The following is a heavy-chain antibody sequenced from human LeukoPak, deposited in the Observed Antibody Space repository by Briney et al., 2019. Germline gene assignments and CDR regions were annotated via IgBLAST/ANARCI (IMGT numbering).Heavy chain of an antibody. CDR1: GFTFSSYA. D-gene: IGHD3-22*01. J-gene: IGHJ6*02. CDR2: ISYDGSNI. CDR3: ARDYYYVIIGRYGMDI. Sequence: GGSLRLSCAASGFTFSSYAMHWVRRAPGKGLEWVAVISYDGSNIYYADSVKGRFTISRDNSKNTLYMQMNSLRAEDTAVYYCARDYYYVIIGRYGMDIWGQGTTVTVSS. V-gene: IGHV3-30-3*01.